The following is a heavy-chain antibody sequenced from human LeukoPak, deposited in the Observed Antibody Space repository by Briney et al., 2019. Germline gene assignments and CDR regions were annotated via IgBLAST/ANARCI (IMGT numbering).Heavy chain of an antibody. CDR2: ISGSGDTT. Sequence: GGSLRLSCAASEFTFSNYAMSWVRQAPGKGLEWVSAISGSGDTTYYADSVKGRITISRDNSKNTLYLQLNSLRAEDTAAYYCAKQTVVRTAYYGYWGQGTLVTVSS. V-gene: IGHV3-23*01. CDR1: EFTFSNYA. CDR3: AKQTVVRTAYYGY. J-gene: IGHJ4*02. D-gene: IGHD2-15*01.